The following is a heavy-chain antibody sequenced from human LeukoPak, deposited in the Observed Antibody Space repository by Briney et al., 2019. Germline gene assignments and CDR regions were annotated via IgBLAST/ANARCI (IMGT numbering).Heavy chain of an antibody. D-gene: IGHD6-13*01. Sequence: GGSLRLSCAASGFTFSSYGMHWVRQAPGKGLEWVAVIFYGGSNEYYADSVKGRFTISRDNFKNTLHLQMNSLRLEDTAIYYCAKESALAATDTRDVFDIWGRGTMVTVSS. CDR1: GFTFSSYG. J-gene: IGHJ3*02. CDR3: AKESALAATDTRDVFDI. V-gene: IGHV3-30*18. CDR2: IFYGGSNE.